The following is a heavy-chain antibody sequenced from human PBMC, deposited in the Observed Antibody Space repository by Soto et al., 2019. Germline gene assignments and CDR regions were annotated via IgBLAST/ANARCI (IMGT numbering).Heavy chain of an antibody. CDR1: GGSISSYY. D-gene: IGHD2-8*01. Sequence: QVQLQESGPGLVKPSETLSLACTVSGGSISSYYWGWIRQPPGEGLEWIGYIYSSGSTNYHPSLRRRVTISVDTTKSQVHPKVNSVPAADTAVYYCSRRAVLVAQFDPWGQGTLVTVSS. V-gene: IGHV4-59*12. CDR2: IYSSGST. J-gene: IGHJ5*02. CDR3: SRRAVLVAQFDP.